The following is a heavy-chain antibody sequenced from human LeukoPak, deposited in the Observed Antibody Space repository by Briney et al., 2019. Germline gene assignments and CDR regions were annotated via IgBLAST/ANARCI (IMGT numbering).Heavy chain of an antibody. Sequence: GGSLRLSCAASGFTFSNAWMTWVRQAPGKGLEWVALIYYDGSNKYYADSVKGRFTISRDNSKNTLYLQMNSLRAEDTAVYFCARGTTADAFDVWGQGTVVTVSS. CDR3: ARGTTADAFDV. CDR1: GFTFSNAW. CDR2: IYYDGSNK. J-gene: IGHJ3*01. V-gene: IGHV3-33*08. D-gene: IGHD4-17*01.